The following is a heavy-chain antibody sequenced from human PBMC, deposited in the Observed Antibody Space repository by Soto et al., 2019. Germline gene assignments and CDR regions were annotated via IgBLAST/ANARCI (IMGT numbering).Heavy chain of an antibody. CDR2: IIPILGIA. V-gene: IGHV1-69*04. CDR1: GGTFSSYT. CDR3: ARDSERDSSGYYYPFDY. D-gene: IGHD3-22*01. Sequence: GASVKVSCKASGGTFSSYTISWVRQAPGQGLEWMGRIIPILGIANYAQKFQGRVTITADKSTSTAYMELSSLRSEDTAVYYCARDSERDSSGYYYPFDYWGQGTLVTVSS. J-gene: IGHJ4*02.